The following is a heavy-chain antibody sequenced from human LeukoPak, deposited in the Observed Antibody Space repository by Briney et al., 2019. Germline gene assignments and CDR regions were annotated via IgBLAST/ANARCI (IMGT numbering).Heavy chain of an antibody. J-gene: IGHJ4*02. Sequence: GGSLRLSCAASGFSFSSYGMYWVRQAPGKGLEWVALIYNDGGLPNYLDSVRGRFTISRDNSKNTLYLQMDSLRVEDTAAYYCAQGHYVGNSEFLDNWGQGSLVIVSS. CDR2: IYNDGGLP. D-gene: IGHD4-23*01. V-gene: IGHV3-33*07. CDR1: GFSFSSYG. CDR3: AQGHYVGNSEFLDN.